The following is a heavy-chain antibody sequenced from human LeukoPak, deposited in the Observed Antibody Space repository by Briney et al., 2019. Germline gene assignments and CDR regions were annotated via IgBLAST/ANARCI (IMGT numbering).Heavy chain of an antibody. CDR3: ARVLLWFGELPNDYYYYYMDV. D-gene: IGHD3-10*01. CDR2: IIPIFGTA. J-gene: IGHJ6*03. CDR1: GGTFSSYA. Sequence: GASVKVSCKASGGTFSSYAISWVRQAPGQGLEWMGGIIPIFGTANYAQKFQGRVTITADESTSTAYMELSSLRSEDTAVYYCARVLLWFGELPNDYYYYYMDVWGKGTTVTISS. V-gene: IGHV1-69*13.